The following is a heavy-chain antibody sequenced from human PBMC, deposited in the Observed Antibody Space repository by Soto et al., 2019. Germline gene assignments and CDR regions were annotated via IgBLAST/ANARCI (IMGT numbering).Heavy chain of an antibody. Sequence: QVQLAQSGAEVKKPGASVKVSCKASGYTFTSYAMHWVRQAPGQRLEWMGWINAGNGNTKYSRKFQGRVTITRDTSASTAYMELSSLRSEDTAVYYCASSSSWYDAFDIWGQGTMVTVSS. D-gene: IGHD6-13*01. CDR2: INAGNGNT. V-gene: IGHV1-3*01. CDR3: ASSSSWYDAFDI. J-gene: IGHJ3*02. CDR1: GYTFTSYA.